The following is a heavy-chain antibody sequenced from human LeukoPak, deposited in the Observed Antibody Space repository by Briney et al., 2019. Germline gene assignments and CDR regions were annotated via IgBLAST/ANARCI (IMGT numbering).Heavy chain of an antibody. CDR3: ARGKSYYYGSGSCTWFDP. V-gene: IGHV4-38-2*02. CDR1: GYSISSGYY. Sequence: SETLSLTCTVSGYSISSGYYWGWLRQPPGKGLEWIGSIYHSGSTYYNPSLKSRVTISVDTSKNQFSLKLSSVTAADTAVYYCARGKSYYYGSGSCTWFDPWGKGTLVPVSS. D-gene: IGHD3-10*01. J-gene: IGHJ5*02. CDR2: IYHSGST.